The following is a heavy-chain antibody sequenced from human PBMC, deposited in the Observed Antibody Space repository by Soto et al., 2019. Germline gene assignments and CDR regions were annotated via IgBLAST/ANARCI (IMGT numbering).Heavy chain of an antibody. CDR2: IHSDGSGT. J-gene: IGHJ3*01. V-gene: IGHV3-74*01. CDR1: GFTFSYYW. Sequence: EVQLVESGGGLVRPGGSLRLSCAASGFTFSYYWMHWVRQAPGKGLVWVSRIHSDGSGTTYADFVKGRFIISKDNAMNTVDLQMNSVRVEDTAGYYCARGDRGAFDLWGQGTVVTVSS. CDR3: ARGDRGAFDL. D-gene: IGHD1-26*01.